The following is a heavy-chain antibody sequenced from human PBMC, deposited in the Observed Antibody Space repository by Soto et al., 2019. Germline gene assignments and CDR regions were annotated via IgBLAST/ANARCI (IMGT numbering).Heavy chain of an antibody. CDR2: ISAYNGNT. CDR1: VYTFTSYG. CDR3: AREGFEAAAGKNRPRGIDY. Sequence: QVQLVQSGAEVKKPGASVKVSCKASVYTFTSYGISWVRQAPGQGLGGMGWISAYNGNTNNAQKLQGRVTMTTDTSTSTAYMELRSLRSDDTAVYYCAREGFEAAAGKNRPRGIDYWGQGTLVTVSS. V-gene: IGHV1-18*01. D-gene: IGHD6-13*01. J-gene: IGHJ4*02.